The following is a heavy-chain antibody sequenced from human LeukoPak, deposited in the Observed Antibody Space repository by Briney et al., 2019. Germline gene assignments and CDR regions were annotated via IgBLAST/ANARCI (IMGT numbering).Heavy chain of an antibody. Sequence: SQTLSLTCTVSGGSISSGGYYWSWIRQPPGKGLEWIGYIYYSGSTNYNPSLKSRVTISVDTSKNQFSLKLNSVTAADTALYYCARGLYGSKGIFDYWGQGTLVTVSS. CDR1: GGSISSGGYY. CDR2: IYYSGST. V-gene: IGHV4-61*08. CDR3: ARGLYGSKGIFDY. J-gene: IGHJ4*02. D-gene: IGHD3-10*01.